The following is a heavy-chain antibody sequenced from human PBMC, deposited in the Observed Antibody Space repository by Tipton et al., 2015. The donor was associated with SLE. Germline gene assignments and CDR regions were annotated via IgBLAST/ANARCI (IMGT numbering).Heavy chain of an antibody. J-gene: IGHJ2*01. CDR2: MWIDGTNE. CDR1: GFHFSSYG. D-gene: IGHD3-16*01. V-gene: IGHV3-33*01. Sequence: SLRLSCAASGFHFSSYGIHWVRQAPGKGLEWVAIMWIDGTNEFYSDFVKGRFTVSRDDSKNTLYLQMDSLRAEDTAMYYCARSMFVWGGNFPSDIWGRGTLVTVTS. CDR3: ARSMFVWGGNFPSDI.